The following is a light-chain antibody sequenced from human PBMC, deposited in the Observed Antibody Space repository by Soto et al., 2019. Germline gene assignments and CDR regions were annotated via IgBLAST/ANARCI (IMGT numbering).Light chain of an antibody. CDR2: AAS. V-gene: IGKV1-9*01. CDR1: EGISSY. Sequence: DIQLTQSPSFLSASVGDRVTITCRASEGISSYVAWYQQKPGKAPELLIYAASTLQSGVPSRFSGSGSGTEFTLTISSLQPEDFSTYYCQQLKGYPPWTFGQGTKVEIK. J-gene: IGKJ1*01. CDR3: QQLKGYPPWT.